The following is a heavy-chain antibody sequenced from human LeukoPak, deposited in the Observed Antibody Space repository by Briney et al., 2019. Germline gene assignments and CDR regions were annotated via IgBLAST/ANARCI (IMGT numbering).Heavy chain of an antibody. CDR1: GVTVSSNY. Sequence: GGALRVSCADSGVTVSSNYMSWVRAGPGKGLGRGSVIYSGGRTYYADSVKGRFTISRYNSKNTLYLQMNSLRAEDTAMYYCARDKYSGYYFDYWGQGTLVTVSS. V-gene: IGHV3-53*01. CDR2: IYSGGRT. J-gene: IGHJ4*02. CDR3: ARDKYSGYYFDY. D-gene: IGHD6-6*01.